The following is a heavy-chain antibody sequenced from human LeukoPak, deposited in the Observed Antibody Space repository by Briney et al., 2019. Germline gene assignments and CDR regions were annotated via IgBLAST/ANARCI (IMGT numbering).Heavy chain of an antibody. Sequence: PGGSLRLSCAASGFTFSDYYMSWIRQAPGKGLEWVSYISSSGSTIYYADSVKGRFTISRDNAKNSLYLQMSSLRAEDTALYYCAKDGYYGSGSYYGMDVWGQGTTVTVSS. CDR1: GFTFSDYY. V-gene: IGHV3-11*01. J-gene: IGHJ6*02. CDR3: AKDGYYGSGSYYGMDV. CDR2: ISSSGSTI. D-gene: IGHD3-10*01.